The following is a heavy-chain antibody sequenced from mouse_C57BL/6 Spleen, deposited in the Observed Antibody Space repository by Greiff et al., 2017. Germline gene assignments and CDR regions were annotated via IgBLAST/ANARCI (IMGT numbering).Heavy chain of an antibody. CDR2: INPSTGGT. Sequence: EVKLVESGPELVKPGASVKISCKASGYSFTGYYMNWVKQSPEKSLEWIGEINPSTGGTTYNQKFKAKATLTVDKSSSTAYMQLKSLTSEDSAVYYCARWAYGSSYWYFDVWGTGTTVTVSS. J-gene: IGHJ1*03. V-gene: IGHV1-42*01. CDR3: ARWAYGSSYWYFDV. CDR1: GYSFTGYY. D-gene: IGHD1-1*01.